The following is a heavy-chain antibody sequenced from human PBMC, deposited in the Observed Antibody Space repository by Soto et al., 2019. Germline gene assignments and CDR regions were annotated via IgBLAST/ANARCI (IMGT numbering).Heavy chain of an antibody. D-gene: IGHD2-2*01. CDR2: IRSKANNYAT. J-gene: IGHJ4*02. V-gene: IGHV3-73*02. CDR3: SAPEYCSGTSCLGY. CDR1: GLTFSGSV. Sequence: EVQLVESGGGLVQPGESLKLSCAASGLTFSGSVMHWVRQASGKGLEWVGRIRSKANNYATAYAASVKGRFIISRDDSQNTAFLQMSSLKTEDTAVYYCSAPEYCSGTSCLGYWGQGTLVTVSS.